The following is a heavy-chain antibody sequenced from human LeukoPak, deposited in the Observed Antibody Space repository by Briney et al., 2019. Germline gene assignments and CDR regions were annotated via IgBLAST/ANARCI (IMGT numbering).Heavy chain of an antibody. D-gene: IGHD1-26*01. V-gene: IGHV4-39*01. Sequence: SETLSLTCAVSGGSVSSDSYYWVWVRQPPGKGLEWTGSINYSGTTYYSSSLTSRITLSMDASKTQFSLRLTSVTAADTAVYYCARLGTYSGNFFHNWGQGTLVTVSS. J-gene: IGHJ4*02. CDR1: GGSVSSDSYY. CDR2: INYSGTT. CDR3: ARLGTYSGNFFHN.